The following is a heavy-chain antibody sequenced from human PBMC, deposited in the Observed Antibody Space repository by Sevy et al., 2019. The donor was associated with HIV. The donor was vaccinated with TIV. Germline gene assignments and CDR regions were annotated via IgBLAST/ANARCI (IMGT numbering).Heavy chain of an antibody. Sequence: GGSLRLSCAASGFTFSSYAMSWVHQAPGKGLEWVSAISGSGGSTYYADSVKGRFTISRDNSKNTLYLQMNSLRAEDTAVYYCAKDRTSGGSCDAFDIWGQGTMVTVSS. CDR1: GFTFSSYA. CDR2: ISGSGGST. D-gene: IGHD2-15*01. J-gene: IGHJ3*02. V-gene: IGHV3-23*01. CDR3: AKDRTSGGSCDAFDI.